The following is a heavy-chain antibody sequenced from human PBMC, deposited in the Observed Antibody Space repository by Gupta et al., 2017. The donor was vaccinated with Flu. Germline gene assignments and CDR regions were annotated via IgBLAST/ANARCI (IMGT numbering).Heavy chain of an antibody. CDR3: ARDASHWDVDV. J-gene: IGHJ4*02. D-gene: IGHD7-27*01. CDR2: IKAGGQGS. CDR1: LHTFTTDY. Sequence: QVQLLQSEAEMRRPGASVKISCKSFLHTFTTDYMHWVRQAPGQGLEWMGFIKAGGQGSYYAQSFQGRLTVTRDTSTSTVYMELNSLQSDDTAVYYCARDASHWDVDVWGQGTLVIVSA. V-gene: IGHV1-46*01.